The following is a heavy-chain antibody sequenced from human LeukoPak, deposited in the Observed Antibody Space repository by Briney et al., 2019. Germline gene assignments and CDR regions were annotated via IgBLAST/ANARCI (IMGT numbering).Heavy chain of an antibody. D-gene: IGHD5-18*01. J-gene: IGHJ4*02. CDR2: IYYSGST. V-gene: IGHV4-30-4*07. CDR3: ARGSGAYYKGYSYGRPFDY. CDR1: DGSISSGGYS. Sequence: PSETLSLTCAVSDGSISSGGYSWSWIRQPPGKGLEWIGYIYYSGSTYYNPSLKSRLTISLDTSKNQFSLKLSSVTAADTAVYYCARGSGAYYKGYSYGRPFDYWGQGTLVTVSS.